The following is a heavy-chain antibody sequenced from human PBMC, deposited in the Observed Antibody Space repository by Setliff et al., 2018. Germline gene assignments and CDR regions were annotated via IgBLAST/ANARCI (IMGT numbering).Heavy chain of an antibody. Sequence: GGSLRLSCAASGFTFSNAWMSWVRQAPGKGLEWVGQIKRKTDGETTDYAAPVKGRFINSRDDSKRTLYLQMNSLKNEDTALYYCMSTPSGTYSTYYYYYNMDVWGKGTQVTVS. J-gene: IGHJ6*03. D-gene: IGHD3-10*01. CDR2: IKRKTDGETT. CDR1: GFTFSNAW. CDR3: MSTPSGTYSTYYYYYNMDV. V-gene: IGHV3-15*01.